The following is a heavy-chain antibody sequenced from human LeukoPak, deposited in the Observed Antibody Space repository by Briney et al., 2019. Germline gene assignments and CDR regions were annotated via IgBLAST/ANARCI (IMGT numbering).Heavy chain of an antibody. CDR2: IYSGDST. D-gene: IGHD5-12*01. CDR3: AGAGGHSGLDAFDI. CDR1: GFTVRSNY. J-gene: IGHJ3*02. V-gene: IGHV3-53*01. Sequence: GGSLRLSCAASGFTVRSNYMHWVRQAPGKGLEWVSVIYSGDSTYYADSVKGRFTISRDNSKNTLYLQMNSLSAEDTAVYSCAGAGGHSGLDAFDIWGQGTMVTVSS.